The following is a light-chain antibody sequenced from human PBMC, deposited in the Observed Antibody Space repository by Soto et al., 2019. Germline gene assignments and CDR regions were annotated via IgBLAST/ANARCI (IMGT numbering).Light chain of an antibody. CDR1: QNVYNN. Sequence: EMAITQSPATLSVSPGERAILSCRASQNVYNNLAWYQQKPGQAPRLLIYDASNRATGIPARFSGSGSGTDFTLAISSLEPEDFAVYYCQQRSNWPGTFGQGTKVDI. CDR2: DAS. J-gene: IGKJ1*01. V-gene: IGKV3-11*01. CDR3: QQRSNWPGT.